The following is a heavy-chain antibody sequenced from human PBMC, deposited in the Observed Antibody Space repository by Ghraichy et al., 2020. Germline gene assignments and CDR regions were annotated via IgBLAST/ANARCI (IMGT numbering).Heavy chain of an antibody. CDR3: VRGRGGTFDY. J-gene: IGHJ4*02. D-gene: IGHD3-16*01. V-gene: IGHV6-1*01. CDR1: GDSVTSNNAA. CDR2: TYYRSKWYN. Sequence: SETLSLTCAISGDSVTSNNAAWNWIRQSPSRGLEWLGRTYYRSKWYNDYAVSVKSRITINPDTSKNQFSLQLNSVTPEEPAVYYCVRGRGGTFDYWGQETLVTVSS.